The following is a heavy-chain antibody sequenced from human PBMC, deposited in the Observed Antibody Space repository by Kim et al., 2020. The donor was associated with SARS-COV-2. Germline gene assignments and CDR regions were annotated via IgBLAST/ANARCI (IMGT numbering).Heavy chain of an antibody. CDR2: INHSGST. Sequence: SETLSLTCAVYGGSFSGFHWSWIRQPPGKGLEWIGEINHSGSTNYNPSLKSRVTISVDTSKSQFSLKLNFVTAADTAVYYCARGRAGVVPSPILGIGPHYDYYDMDVWGRGTTVTVSS. J-gene: IGHJ6*02. D-gene: IGHD2-2*02. CDR3: ARGRAGVVPSPILGIGPHYDYYDMDV. CDR1: GGSFSGFH. V-gene: IGHV4-34*01.